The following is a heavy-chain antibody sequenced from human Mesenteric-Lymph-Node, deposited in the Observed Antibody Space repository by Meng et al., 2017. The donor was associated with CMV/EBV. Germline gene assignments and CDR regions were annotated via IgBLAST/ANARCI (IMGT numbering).Heavy chain of an antibody. CDR3: AKDRGAVGPSFDY. J-gene: IGHJ4*02. V-gene: IGHV3-30*02. D-gene: IGHD1-26*01. CDR2: IRYDGTNK. Sequence: GGSLRLSCAASGFTFSSYGMHWVRQAPGKGLEWVTFIRYDGTNKYFADSVKGRFTISRDDSKNTLFLQMNSLRAEDTAVYYCAKDRGAVGPSFDYWGQGTLVTVSS. CDR1: GFTFSSYG.